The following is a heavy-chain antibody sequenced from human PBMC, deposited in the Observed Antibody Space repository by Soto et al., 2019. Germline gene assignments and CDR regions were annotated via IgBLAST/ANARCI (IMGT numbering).Heavy chain of an antibody. J-gene: IGHJ4*02. V-gene: IGHV3-15*07. CDR1: GFTVSTAW. D-gene: IGHD3-16*01. Sequence: HGGSPRLCCAACGFTVSTAWINGVRQDPGKGLEWVGRIKSKTDGGTPDFAAPVRGRFAISRDDSKSMVYLQINSLRAEDTAVYYCAGGGDIAYGRKVKYFDYWGQETLVPVSS. CDR2: IKSKTDGGTP. CDR3: AGGGDIAYGRKVKYFDY.